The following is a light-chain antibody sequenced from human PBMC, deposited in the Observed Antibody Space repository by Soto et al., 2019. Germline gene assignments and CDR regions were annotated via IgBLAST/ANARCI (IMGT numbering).Light chain of an antibody. Sequence: EIVMTQSPATLSVSPGERATLSCRASQSVGSHLAWYQQRPGQAPRLLIYGASYRATGIPARFSGSGSGTDFTLIISILQSEDFAVYYCQQYDNWPPFTFGPGTKVDIK. CDR2: GAS. V-gene: IGKV3-15*01. CDR1: QSVGSH. J-gene: IGKJ3*01. CDR3: QQYDNWPPFT.